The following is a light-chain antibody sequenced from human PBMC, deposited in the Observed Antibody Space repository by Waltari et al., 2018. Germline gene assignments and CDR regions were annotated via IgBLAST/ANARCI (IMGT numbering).Light chain of an antibody. CDR3: QQTYSTSWT. V-gene: IGKV1-39*01. Sequence: IQMTQSPSSLSASVGDRVTITCRASQSISTYLNWYQQTPGKAPRLLIYAASNLQSGVPSRFSGSGSVTDFTLTISSLQPEDFASFYCQQTYSTSWTFGQGTKVEIK. CDR2: AAS. J-gene: IGKJ1*01. CDR1: QSISTY.